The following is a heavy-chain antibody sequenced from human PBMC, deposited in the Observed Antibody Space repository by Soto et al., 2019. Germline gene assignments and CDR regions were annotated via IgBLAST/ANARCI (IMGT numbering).Heavy chain of an antibody. J-gene: IGHJ4*02. D-gene: IGHD1-26*01. CDR2: ISGSGGSS. CDR3: AKEIRHSGGATTPDDY. Sequence: EVQPLESGGGLVQPGGSLRLSCAASGFTFSSYAMSWVRQAPGKGLEGVSAISGSGGSSYYADSVKGRFTIARDNSKNSLYLQMNSLRAEDTAVYYCAKEIRHSGGATTPDDYWGQGALVTVSS. V-gene: IGHV3-23*01. CDR1: GFTFSSYA.